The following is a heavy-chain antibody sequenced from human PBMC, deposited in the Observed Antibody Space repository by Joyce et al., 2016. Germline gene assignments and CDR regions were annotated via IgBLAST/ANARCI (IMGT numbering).Heavy chain of an antibody. J-gene: IGHJ4*02. CDR1: GFTFTNYC. V-gene: IGHV3-74*01. CDR3: GSVFEY. Sequence: EVQLVESGGGLLQPGGSLRLSCAASGFTFTNYCMHWFRQAPGKGLVWVARVDSDGSGTSYADSVKGRFTISRDNAKNMVYLQMNSLRIEDTAVYYCGSVFEYWGRGALVTVSS. CDR2: VDSDGSGT.